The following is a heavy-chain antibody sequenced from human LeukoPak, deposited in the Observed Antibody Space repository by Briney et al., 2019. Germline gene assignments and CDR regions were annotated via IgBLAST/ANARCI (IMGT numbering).Heavy chain of an antibody. CDR3: ARSDGYGLVGI. J-gene: IGHJ3*02. Sequence: PSETLSLTCTVSGVFINSNTYSWGWIRQPPGEGLEWIGTISYTGNTYYNSSLKSRVTISVDTSKNQFSLKLSSVTAADTAVYYCARSDGYGLVGIWGQGTMVTVSS. D-gene: IGHD3-10*01. V-gene: IGHV4-39*07. CDR2: ISYTGNT. CDR1: GVFINSNTYS.